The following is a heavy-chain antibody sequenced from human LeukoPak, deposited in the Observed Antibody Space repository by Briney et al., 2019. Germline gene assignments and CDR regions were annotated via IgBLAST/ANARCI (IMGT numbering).Heavy chain of an antibody. J-gene: IGHJ4*02. CDR1: GGSISSYY. Sequence: SETLSLTCTVSGGSISSYYWSWIRQPPGKGLEWIGYIYYSGSTNYNPSLKSRVTISVDTSKNQFSLKLSSVTAADTAVYYCAKDDYYDTSGYRDWGQGTLVTVSS. V-gene: IGHV4-59*01. CDR3: AKDDYYDTSGYRD. CDR2: IYYSGST. D-gene: IGHD3-22*01.